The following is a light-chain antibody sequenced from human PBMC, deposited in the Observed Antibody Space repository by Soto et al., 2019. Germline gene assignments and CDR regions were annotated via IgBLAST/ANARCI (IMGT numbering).Light chain of an antibody. CDR2: EGS. J-gene: IGLJ3*02. CDR3: CSYAGSSTPR. CDR1: SSDVGSYNL. Sequence: QSALTQPASVSGSPGQSITISRTGTSSDVGSYNLVSWYQQHPGKAPKLMIYEGSKRPSGVSNRFSGSKSGNTASLTISGLQAEDEADYYCCSYAGSSTPRFGGGTKVTVL. V-gene: IGLV2-23*01.